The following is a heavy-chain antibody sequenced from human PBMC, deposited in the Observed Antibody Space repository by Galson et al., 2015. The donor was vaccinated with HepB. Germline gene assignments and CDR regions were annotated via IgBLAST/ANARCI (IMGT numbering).Heavy chain of an antibody. CDR3: ARTRGAAAGIFDY. D-gene: IGHD6-13*01. CDR1: GFTFSNYW. V-gene: IGHV3-74*01. CDR2: INSDGTYI. Sequence: SLRLSCAASGFTFSNYWMHWVRQAPGKGLVWVSRINSDGTYITYADSVKGRFTISRDNAKNTLYLQMNSPRAEDTALYHCARTRGAAAGIFDYWGQGSLVTVSS. J-gene: IGHJ4*02.